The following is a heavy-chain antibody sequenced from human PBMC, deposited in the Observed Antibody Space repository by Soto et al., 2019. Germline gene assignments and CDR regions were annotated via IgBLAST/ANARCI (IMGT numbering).Heavy chain of an antibody. CDR3: ARQGSYYDFWSGYLVTNWFDP. Sequence: SETLSLTCTGSGGSISSYYWSWIRQPPGKGLEWIGYIYYSGSTNYNPSLKSRVTISVDTSKNQFSLKLSSVTAADTAVYYCARQGSYYDFWSGYLVTNWFDPWGQGTLVTVS. V-gene: IGHV4-59*08. CDR1: GGSISSYY. J-gene: IGHJ5*02. D-gene: IGHD3-3*01. CDR2: IYYSGST.